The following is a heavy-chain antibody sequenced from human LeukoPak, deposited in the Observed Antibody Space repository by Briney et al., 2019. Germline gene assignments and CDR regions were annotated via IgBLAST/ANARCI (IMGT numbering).Heavy chain of an antibody. Sequence: SETLSLTCTVSGGSISTANYYWGWVRQPPGKGLEWIGNIFSGSTYYSPPLKSRLTISLDMSRNHFSLRLNSVTAADTAVYYCAKSNGYGLVDIWGQGTMVTVSS. J-gene: IGHJ3*02. D-gene: IGHD3-10*01. V-gene: IGHV4-39*07. CDR2: IFSGST. CDR3: AKSNGYGLVDI. CDR1: GGSISTANYY.